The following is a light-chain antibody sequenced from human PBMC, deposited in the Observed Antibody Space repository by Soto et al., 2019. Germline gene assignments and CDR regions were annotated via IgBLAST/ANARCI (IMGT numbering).Light chain of an antibody. V-gene: IGKV3-20*01. J-gene: IGKJ3*01. Sequence: EIVLTQSPGTLSLSPGERATLSCRASQSASSSYLAWYQQKPGQAPRLLIYGASSRATGIPDRFSGSGSGTDFTLTTSRLEPEDVAVYYCQQYGSSPRFTFGPGTKVDIK. CDR1: QSASSSY. CDR3: QQYGSSPRFT. CDR2: GAS.